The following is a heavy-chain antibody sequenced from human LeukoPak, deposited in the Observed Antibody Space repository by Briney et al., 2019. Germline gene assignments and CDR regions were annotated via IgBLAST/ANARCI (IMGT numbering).Heavy chain of an antibody. CDR3: ARDSCSGGSCYSDY. Sequence: GGSLRLSCAASGCTVSSNYMSWVRQAPGKGLEWVSVIYSGGSTYYADSVKGRFTISRDNSKNTLYLQMNSLRAEDTAVYYCARDSCSGGSCYSDYWGQGTLVTVSS. J-gene: IGHJ4*02. CDR2: IYSGGST. D-gene: IGHD2-15*01. V-gene: IGHV3-53*01. CDR1: GCTVSSNY.